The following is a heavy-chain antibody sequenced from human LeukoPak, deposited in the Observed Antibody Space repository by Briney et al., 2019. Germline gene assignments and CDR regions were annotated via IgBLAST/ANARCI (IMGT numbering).Heavy chain of an antibody. V-gene: IGHV4-34*01. CDR2: INHNGGT. CDR1: GGSFSGYY. D-gene: IGHD5-12*01. Sequence: SETLSLTCAVYGGSFSGYYWSWIRQPPGKGLEWIGEINHNGGTNYNPSLKSRVTISVDTSKNQFSLKLSSVTAADTAVYYCARLERGYSGYEYYYYYYMDVWGKGTTVTISS. J-gene: IGHJ6*03. CDR3: ARLERGYSGYEYYYYYYMDV.